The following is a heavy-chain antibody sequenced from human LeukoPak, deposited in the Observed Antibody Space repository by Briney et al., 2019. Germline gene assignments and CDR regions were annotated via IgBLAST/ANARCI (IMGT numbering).Heavy chain of an antibody. Sequence: PGRSLRLSCAASGFTFSSYGMHWVRQAPGKGLEWVAVMSYDGSNKYYADSVKGRFTISRDNSKNTLYLQMNSLRAEDTAVYYCAKIGSGYYRHGIRYWGQGTLVTVSS. CDR1: GFTFSSYG. D-gene: IGHD3-3*01. CDR2: MSYDGSNK. CDR3: AKIGSGYYRHGIRY. J-gene: IGHJ4*02. V-gene: IGHV3-30*18.